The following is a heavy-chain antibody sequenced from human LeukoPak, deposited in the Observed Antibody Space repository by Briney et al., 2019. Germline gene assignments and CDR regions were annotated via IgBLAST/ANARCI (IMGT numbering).Heavy chain of an antibody. J-gene: IGHJ4*02. CDR3: ARDTSGYRRGSFDY. D-gene: IGHD3-22*01. CDR2: IDYSGST. CDR1: GGSISSYY. Sequence: SETLSLTCTVSGGSISSYYWSWIRQPPGKGLELVGYIDYSGSTNYNPSLKSRVTISVDTSNNQFSLKLSSVTAADTAVYYCARDTSGYRRGSFDYWGQGTLVTVSS. V-gene: IGHV4-59*01.